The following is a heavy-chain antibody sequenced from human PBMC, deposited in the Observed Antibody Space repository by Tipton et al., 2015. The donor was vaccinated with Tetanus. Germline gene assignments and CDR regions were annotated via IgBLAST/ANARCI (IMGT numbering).Heavy chain of an antibody. CDR3: ARGRTMSGVVAPFDL. D-gene: IGHD3-3*01. V-gene: IGHV4-39*07. CDR1: GVSIRSSTYF. J-gene: IGHJ4*02. CDR2: IFYTGSS. Sequence: TLSLTCAVSGVSIRSSTYFWGWIRQPPGKGLEWIGHIFYTGSSHYNPSFESRVTISVDTSKSQFSLRVRSVTAADTAVYYCARGRTMSGVVAPFDLWGQGTQVTVSS.